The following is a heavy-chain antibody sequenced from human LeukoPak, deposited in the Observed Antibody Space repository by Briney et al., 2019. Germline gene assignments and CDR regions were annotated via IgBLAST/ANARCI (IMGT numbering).Heavy chain of an antibody. Sequence: GGSLRLSCAASGFTFNVYAMNWVRQAPGKGLEWVSTITSSSADTFYAASVKGRFTVSRDNSKNTVFLQMSRLRVEDTAVYYCAKQDILSGWGLWGQGTLVTVSS. V-gene: IGHV3-23*01. CDR3: AKQDILSGWGL. J-gene: IGHJ4*02. D-gene: IGHD3-9*01. CDR2: ITSSSADT. CDR1: GFTFNVYA.